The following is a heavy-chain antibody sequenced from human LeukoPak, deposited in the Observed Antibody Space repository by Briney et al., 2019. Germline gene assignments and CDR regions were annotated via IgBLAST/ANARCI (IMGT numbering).Heavy chain of an antibody. Sequence: GGSLRLSCAASGFTFSSYAMSWVRQAPGKGLEWVSTLIGGGDSTYYADSVKGRFTISRDNSKNTVYLQMNSLRAEDTAVYYCAKVLGTLTSLGRNDYWGQGTLVTVSS. J-gene: IGHJ4*02. V-gene: IGHV3-23*01. D-gene: IGHD3-9*01. CDR2: LIGGGDST. CDR1: GFTFSSYA. CDR3: AKVLGTLTSLGRNDY.